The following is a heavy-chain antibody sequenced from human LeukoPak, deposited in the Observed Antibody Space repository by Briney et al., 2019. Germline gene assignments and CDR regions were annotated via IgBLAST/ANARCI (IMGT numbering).Heavy chain of an antibody. CDR1: GFTFSSAC. CDR2: IRTKSDGETV. J-gene: IGHJ4*02. CDR3: ATPALGRRLYYYDY. V-gene: IGHV3-15*07. Sequence: GGSLRLSCAASGFTFSSACLSWVRQAPGKGLEWVGRIRTKSDGETVDYAAPVKGRFAISRDDSKNTLFLQMNSLKTEDTAVYYCATPALGRRLYYYDYWGQGTLVTVSP. D-gene: IGHD3-16*01.